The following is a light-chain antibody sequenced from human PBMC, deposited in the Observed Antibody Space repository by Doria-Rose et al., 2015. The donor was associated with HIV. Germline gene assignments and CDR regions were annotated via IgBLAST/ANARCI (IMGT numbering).Light chain of an antibody. CDR2: DGS. CDR3: HQYGTSWT. V-gene: IGKV3-20*01. J-gene: IGKJ1*01. CDR1: QSFSSTY. Sequence: TQSPGTLSSSPGERATLSCRASQSFSSTYLAWYQQKPGQAPSLLIYDGSTRATGIPDRFSASGSGTDFTLTISRLEPEDFALYYCHQYGTSWTFGQGTKVEI.